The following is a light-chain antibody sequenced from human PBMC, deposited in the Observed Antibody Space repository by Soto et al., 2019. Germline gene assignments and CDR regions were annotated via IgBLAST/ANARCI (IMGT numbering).Light chain of an antibody. CDR2: AAS. CDR3: QKYNSAPHL. J-gene: IGKJ4*01. CDR1: QGISNY. V-gene: IGKV1-27*01. Sequence: DIQMTQSPSSLSASVGDRVTITCRARQGISNYLAWYQQKPGKVPKLLIYAASTLQSGVPSRFSGSGSGTDFTLTISSLQPEDVATYYCQKYNSAPHLFGGGTKVEIK.